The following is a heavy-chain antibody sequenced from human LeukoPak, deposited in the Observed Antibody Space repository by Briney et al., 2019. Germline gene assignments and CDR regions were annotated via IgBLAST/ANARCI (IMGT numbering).Heavy chain of an antibody. V-gene: IGHV3-30*02. CDR1: GFTFSSYG. J-gene: IGHJ6*03. CDR3: AKGAVLYYYYMDV. Sequence: TGGSLTLSCAVSGFTFSSYGMHWVRQAPGQGLEWVSFIRYDGSNKYYAHYVRSRFTISRDNSKNTLYLQMNSLRAEDTAVYYCAKGAVLYYYYMDVWGKGTTVTVSS. CDR2: IRYDGSNK. D-gene: IGHD4/OR15-4a*01.